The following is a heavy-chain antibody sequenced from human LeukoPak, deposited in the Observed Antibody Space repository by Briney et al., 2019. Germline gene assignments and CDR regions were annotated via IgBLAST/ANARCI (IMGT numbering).Heavy chain of an antibody. Sequence: GGSLRLSCAASGFTFSSYWMSWVRQAPGKGLEWVANIKQDGSEKYYVDSVKGRFTISRDNVKNSLYLQMNSLRAEETAVYYCARYSAAAGTGSWFDPWGQGTLVTVSS. D-gene: IGHD6-13*01. CDR1: GFTFSSYW. CDR3: ARYSAAAGTGSWFDP. J-gene: IGHJ5*02. V-gene: IGHV3-7*01. CDR2: IKQDGSEK.